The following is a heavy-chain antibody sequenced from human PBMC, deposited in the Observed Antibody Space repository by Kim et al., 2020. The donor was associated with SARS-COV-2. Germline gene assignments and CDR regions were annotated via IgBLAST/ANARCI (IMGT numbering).Heavy chain of an antibody. Sequence: GGSLRLSCAASGFTFSSYVMHWVRQAPGKGLEWVADISYDGSNKYYADSVKGRFTISRDNSKNTLYLQMNSLRAEDTAVYYCAKGALLWFGEPARDWFDPWAQGTLVTVSS. V-gene: IGHV3-30*18. CDR3: AKGALLWFGEPARDWFDP. J-gene: IGHJ5*02. D-gene: IGHD3-10*01. CDR1: GFTFSSYV. CDR2: ISYDGSNK.